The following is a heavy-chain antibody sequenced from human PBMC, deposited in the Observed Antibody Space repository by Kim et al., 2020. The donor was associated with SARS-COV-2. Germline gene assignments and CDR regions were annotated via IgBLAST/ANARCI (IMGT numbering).Heavy chain of an antibody. CDR2: K. V-gene: IGHV3-33*01. D-gene: IGHD4-17*01. Sequence: KNYADSVKGRFTISRDNSKNTLYLQLNSRRVEDTAVYYCAGAFGDYGLDYWGQGTLVTVSS. CDR3: AGAFGDYGLDY. J-gene: IGHJ4*02.